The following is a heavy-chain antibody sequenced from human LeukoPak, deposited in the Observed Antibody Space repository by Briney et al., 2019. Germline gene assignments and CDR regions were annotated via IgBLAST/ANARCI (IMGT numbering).Heavy chain of an antibody. CDR3: ARGRSSEGKIVLVPPVVPALNWFDP. J-gene: IGHJ5*02. CDR2: INPNSGDT. V-gene: IGHV1-2*02. Sequence: ASVKVSCKASGYSFTGYYIHWVRQAPGQGLEWMGWINPNSGDTNYAQKFQGRVTLTRDTSITTAYMELRSLKSDGTAVYYCARGRSSEGKIVLVPPVVPALNWFDPWGQGTLVTVSS. D-gene: IGHD2-2*01. CDR1: GYSFTGYY.